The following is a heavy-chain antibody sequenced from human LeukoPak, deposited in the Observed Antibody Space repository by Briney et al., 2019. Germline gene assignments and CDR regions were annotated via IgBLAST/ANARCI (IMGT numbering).Heavy chain of an antibody. D-gene: IGHD4-17*01. J-gene: IGHJ4*02. CDR3: AHDGDYGTVPFDY. Sequence: GGSLRLSCAASGFTFSSYSMNWVRQAPGKGLEWVSSISSSSSYIYYADSVKGRFTISRDNAKTSLYLQMNSLRAEDTAVYYCAHDGDYGTVPFDYWGQGTLVTVSS. V-gene: IGHV3-21*01. CDR1: GFTFSSYS. CDR2: ISSSSSYI.